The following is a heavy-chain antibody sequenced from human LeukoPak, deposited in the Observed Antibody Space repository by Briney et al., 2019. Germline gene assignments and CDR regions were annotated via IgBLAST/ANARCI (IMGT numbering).Heavy chain of an antibody. CDR2: ISNDGSRK. CDR3: ARDRAWNYFDY. V-gene: IGHV3-30*04. D-gene: IGHD3-3*01. J-gene: IGHJ4*02. CDR1: GFTFSSYA. Sequence: PGGSLRLSCAASGFTFSSYAMHWVRQAPGKGLEWVAIISNDGSRKYYAHSVEGRFTISRDNSKNTLYLQMDSLRAEDTAVYCCARDRAWNYFDYWGQGTLVTVSS.